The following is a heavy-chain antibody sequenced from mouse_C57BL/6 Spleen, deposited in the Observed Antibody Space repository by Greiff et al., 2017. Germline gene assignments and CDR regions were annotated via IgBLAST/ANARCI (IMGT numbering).Heavy chain of an antibody. V-gene: IGHV1-42*01. D-gene: IGHD1-1*01. Sequence: VQLQQSGPELVKPGASVKISCKASGYSFTGYYMNWVKQSPEKSLEWIGEINPSTGGTTYNQKFKAKATSTVDKSSSTAYMQLKSLTSEDSAVYYCARGGLLRGAMDYWGQGTSVTVSS. CDR3: ARGGLLRGAMDY. CDR2: INPSTGGT. J-gene: IGHJ4*01. CDR1: GYSFTGYY.